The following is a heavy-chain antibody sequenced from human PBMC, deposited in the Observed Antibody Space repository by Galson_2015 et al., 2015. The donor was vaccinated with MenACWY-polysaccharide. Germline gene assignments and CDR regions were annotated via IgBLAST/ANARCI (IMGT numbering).Heavy chain of an antibody. CDR2: IYPADSDT. CDR3: ARMSATGTVTFDY. CDR1: GYGFTSNW. V-gene: IGHV5-51*03. J-gene: IGHJ4*02. D-gene: IGHD4-17*01. Sequence: QSGAEVKKPGESLKISCKGSGYGFTSNWIGWVRQMPGKGLEWMGIIYPADSDTRYSPSFQGQVTISADKSISTAYLQWSSLKASDTSVYYCARMSATGTVTFDYWGQGTLVTVSS.